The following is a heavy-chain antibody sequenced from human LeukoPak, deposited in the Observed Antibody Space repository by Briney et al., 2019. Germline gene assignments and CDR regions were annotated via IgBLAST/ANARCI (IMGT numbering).Heavy chain of an antibody. CDR2: IYPGDSDT. J-gene: IGHJ5*02. CDR1: GYIFTSYW. Sequence: GESLKISCKGSGYIFTSYWIGVVRQMPGKGLEWMGIIYPGDSDTRYSPSFQAQVTISADKSISTAYPQWSSLKASDTAMYYCARHVAYYGSGSYYNWFDPWGQGTLVTVSS. V-gene: IGHV5-51*01. D-gene: IGHD3-10*01. CDR3: ARHVAYYGSGSYYNWFDP.